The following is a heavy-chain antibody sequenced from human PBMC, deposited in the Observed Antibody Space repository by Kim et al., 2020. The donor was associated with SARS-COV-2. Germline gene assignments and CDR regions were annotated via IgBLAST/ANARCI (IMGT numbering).Heavy chain of an antibody. Sequence: GGSLRLSCAASGFTFSSYDMHWVRQATGKGLEWVSAIGTAGDTYYPGSVKGRFTISRENAKNSLYLQMNSLRAGDTAVYYCARGAMVRESMRYYYYMDVWGKGTTVTVSS. CDR2: IGTAGDT. J-gene: IGHJ6*03. CDR3: ARGAMVRESMRYYYYMDV. V-gene: IGHV3-13*01. D-gene: IGHD3-10*01. CDR1: GFTFSSYD.